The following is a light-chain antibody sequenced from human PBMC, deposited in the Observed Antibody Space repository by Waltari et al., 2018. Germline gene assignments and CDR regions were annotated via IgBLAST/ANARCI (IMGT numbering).Light chain of an antibody. Sequence: QSALTQPASVSGSPGQSITISCTGTSSDVGSYNLVSWYQQHPGKAPNLMIYEVSKPPSGVSNRFSGSESGNTASLTISGLQAEDEADYYCCSYAGSSIWVFGTGTKVTVL. CDR2: EVS. CDR1: SSDVGSYNL. V-gene: IGLV2-23*02. J-gene: IGLJ1*01. CDR3: CSYAGSSIWV.